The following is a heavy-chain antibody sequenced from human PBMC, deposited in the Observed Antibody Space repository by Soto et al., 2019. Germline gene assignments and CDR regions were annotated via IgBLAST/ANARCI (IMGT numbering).Heavy chain of an antibody. V-gene: IGHV4-59*12. CDR1: GGSISSYY. CDR2: IYYSGST. D-gene: IGHD3-10*01. CDR3: ARGRAYGSGSKTTLDY. Sequence: SETLSLTCTVSGGSISSYYWTWIRQPPGKGLEWIGYIYYSGSTNYNPSLKSRVTISVATSKNQFSLKLSSVTAADTAVYYCARGRAYGSGSKTTLDYWGQGTLVTVSS. J-gene: IGHJ4*02.